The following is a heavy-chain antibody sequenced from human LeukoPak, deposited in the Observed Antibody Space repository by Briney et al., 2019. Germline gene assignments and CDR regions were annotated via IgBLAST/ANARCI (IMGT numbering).Heavy chain of an antibody. CDR1: GYTFADYF. V-gene: IGHV1-2*04. CDR3: ARDLTSTSNWEFNY. J-gene: IGHJ4*02. D-gene: IGHD1-26*01. CDR2: INPNSGGA. Sequence: ASVKVSCKASGYTFADYFTHWVRQAPGQGLEWMGRINPNSGGAEYAPKFQGWVTMTRDMSISTAYVEVSRLISDDTAVYYCARDLTSTSNWEFNYWGQGTLVIVSS.